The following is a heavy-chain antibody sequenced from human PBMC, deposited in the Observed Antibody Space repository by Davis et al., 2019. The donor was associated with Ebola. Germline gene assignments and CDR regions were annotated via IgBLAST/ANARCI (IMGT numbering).Heavy chain of an antibody. V-gene: IGHV1-58*02. D-gene: IGHD3-16*01. CDR3: ARDFGGYYFDY. J-gene: IGHJ4*02. CDR2: IVVGSGNT. Sequence: SVKVSCKASGYTFTGYYMHWVRQAPGQRLEWIGWIVVGSGNTNYAQKFQERVTITRDMSTSTAYMELSSLRSEDTAVYYCARDFGGYYFDYWGQGTLVTVSS. CDR1: GYTFTGYY.